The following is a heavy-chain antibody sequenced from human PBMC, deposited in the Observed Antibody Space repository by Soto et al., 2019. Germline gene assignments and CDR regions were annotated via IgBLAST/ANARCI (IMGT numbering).Heavy chain of an antibody. V-gene: IGHV1-18*01. D-gene: IGHD6-19*01. CDR1: GYTFTSYG. CDR3: ARDRGGWHEGYGMDV. Sequence: ASVKVSCKASGYTFTSYGISWVRQAPGQGLEWMGWISAYNGNTNYAQKLQGRVTMTTDTSTSTAYMELRSLRPDDTAVYYCARDRGGWHEGYGMDVWGQGTTVTVSS. J-gene: IGHJ6*02. CDR2: ISAYNGNT.